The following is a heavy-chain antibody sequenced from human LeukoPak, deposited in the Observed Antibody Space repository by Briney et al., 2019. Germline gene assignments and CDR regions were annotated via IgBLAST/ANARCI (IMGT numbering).Heavy chain of an antibody. CDR2: IYYSGST. CDR3: ARVYAPYSSNHFDY. Sequence: PSETLSLTCTVSGGSISSYYWSWIRQPPGKGLEWIGYIYYSGSTNYNPSLKSRVTISVDTSKNQFSLKLSPVTAADTAVYYCARVYAPYSSNHFDYWGQGTLVTVSS. D-gene: IGHD6-13*01. CDR1: GGSISSYY. V-gene: IGHV4-59*01. J-gene: IGHJ4*02.